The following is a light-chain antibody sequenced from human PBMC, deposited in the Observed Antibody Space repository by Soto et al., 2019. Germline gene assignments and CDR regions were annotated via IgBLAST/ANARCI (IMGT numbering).Light chain of an antibody. V-gene: IGKV1-39*01. CDR1: QSITTY. J-gene: IGKJ4*01. CDR2: AAS. CDR3: QQIYSAPLT. Sequence: DIQMTQSPSSLSASVGDRVTITCRASQSITTYLNWYRQKPGKAPKLLIYAASSLQSGVPSRFSGSGSETEFTLSISSLQPEDFATYFCQQIYSAPLTXGXGTKVEIK.